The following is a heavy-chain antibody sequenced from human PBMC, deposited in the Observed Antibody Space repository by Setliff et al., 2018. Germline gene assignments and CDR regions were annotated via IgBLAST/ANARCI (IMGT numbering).Heavy chain of an antibody. V-gene: IGHV3-30*04. CDR3: ARVRRERQQQGYLDY. Sequence: PGGSLRLSCAASGFTFSSYAMHWVRQAPGKGLEWVAVISYDGSNKYYADSVKGRFTISRDNSKNTLYLQMNSLRAEDTAVYYCARVRRERQQQGYLDYWGQGTLVTVSS. CDR2: ISYDGSNK. D-gene: IGHD6-13*01. J-gene: IGHJ4*02. CDR1: GFTFSSYA.